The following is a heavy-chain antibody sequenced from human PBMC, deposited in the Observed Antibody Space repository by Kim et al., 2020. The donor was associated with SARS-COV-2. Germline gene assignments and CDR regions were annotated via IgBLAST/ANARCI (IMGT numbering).Heavy chain of an antibody. V-gene: IGHV4-39*01. Sequence: SETLSLTCTVSGGSLSSSCYYWGWIRQPPGKGLEWIGTAYYIGNTYYNLSLKSRVTISVDTSKNQLSLKLGSVTAADTADYYCARHQRSSSSWYVAFYYYYLDVWDKGTTGTVSS. CDR3: ARHQRSSSSWYVAFYYYYLDV. J-gene: IGHJ6*03. CDR2: AYYIGNT. D-gene: IGHD6-13*01. CDR1: GGSLSSSCYY.